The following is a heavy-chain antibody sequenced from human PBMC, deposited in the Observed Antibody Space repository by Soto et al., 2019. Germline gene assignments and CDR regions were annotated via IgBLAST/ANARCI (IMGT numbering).Heavy chain of an antibody. Sequence: PSETLSLTCTVSGAFITNSLYYWVWIRQPPGKGLEWIGSFYYSGNTHYSPSLKSRVTLSVDTSKNQLSLMLKSVTAADSGVYYCARHGRKTPREQLRHYAMDVWGQGTTVTVSS. CDR3: ARHGRKTPREQLRHYAMDV. J-gene: IGHJ6*02. CDR2: FYYSGNT. CDR1: GAFITNSLYY. V-gene: IGHV4-39*01. D-gene: IGHD1-1*01.